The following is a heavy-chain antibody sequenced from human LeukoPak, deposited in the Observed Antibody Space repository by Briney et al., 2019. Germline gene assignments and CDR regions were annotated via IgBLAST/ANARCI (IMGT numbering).Heavy chain of an antibody. CDR3: ARGRRDGYNLDFDY. CDR2: IYYSGST. CDR1: GGSSSSYY. Sequence: SETLSLTCTVSGGSSSSYYWSWIRQPPGKGLEWIGYIYYSGSTNYNPSLKSRVTISVDTSKNQFSLKLSSVTAADTAVYYCARGRRDGYNLDFDYWGQGTLVTVSS. V-gene: IGHV4-59*01. D-gene: IGHD5-24*01. J-gene: IGHJ4*02.